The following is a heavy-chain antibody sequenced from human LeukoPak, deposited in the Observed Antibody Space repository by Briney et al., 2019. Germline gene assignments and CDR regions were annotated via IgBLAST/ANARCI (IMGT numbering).Heavy chain of an antibody. V-gene: IGHV4-4*09. D-gene: IGHD2-15*01. Sequence: SETLSLTCTVSGGSISSYYWSWIRQPPGKGLEWVGYIYSSGSTNYNPSLKSRVTISVDTSKNQFSLKLSSVTAADTAVYYCAREGTRWSDENWFDPWGQGTLVTVSS. CDR1: GGSISSYY. CDR3: AREGTRWSDENWFDP. CDR2: IYSSGST. J-gene: IGHJ5*02.